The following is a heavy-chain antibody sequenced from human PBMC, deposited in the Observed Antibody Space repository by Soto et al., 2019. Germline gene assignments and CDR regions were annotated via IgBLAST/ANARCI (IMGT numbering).Heavy chain of an antibody. CDR3: ARRLAAAASNWFDP. J-gene: IGHJ5*02. CDR2: IYYSGST. Sequence: QVQLQESGPGLVKPSETLSFTCTVSGGSISSYYWSWIRQPPGKGLEWIGYIYYSGSTNYNPSLKSRVTISVDTSKNQFSLKLSSVTAADTAVYYCARRLAAAASNWFDPWGQGTLVTVSS. V-gene: IGHV4-59*08. CDR1: GGSISSYY. D-gene: IGHD6-13*01.